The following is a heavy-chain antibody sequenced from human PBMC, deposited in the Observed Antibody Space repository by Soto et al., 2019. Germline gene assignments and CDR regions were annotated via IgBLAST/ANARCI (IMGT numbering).Heavy chain of an antibody. CDR2: IYYSGSA. CDR3: ASTVTTATFDY. CDR1: GGSISSYY. D-gene: IGHD4-17*01. Sequence: QVQLQESGPGLVKPSETLSLTCTVSGGSISSYYWSWIRQPPGKGLEWIGYIYYSGSANYNPSLKSRVTMSVDTSKIQFSLKLSSVTAADTAVYYCASTVTTATFDYWGQGTLVTVSS. V-gene: IGHV4-59*08. J-gene: IGHJ4*02.